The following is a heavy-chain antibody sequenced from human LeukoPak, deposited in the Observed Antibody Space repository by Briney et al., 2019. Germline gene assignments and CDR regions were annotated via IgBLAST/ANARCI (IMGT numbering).Heavy chain of an antibody. CDR2: IYYSGST. CDR1: GGSISGGDYY. J-gene: IGHJ3*02. V-gene: IGHV4-30-4*01. Sequence: SQTLSLTCTVSGGSISGGDYYWSWIRQPPGKGLEWIGYIYYSGSTYYNPSLKSRVTISVDTSKNQFSLKLSSVTAADTAVYYCARAYDSSGSDAFDIWGQGTMVTVSS. CDR3: ARAYDSSGSDAFDI. D-gene: IGHD3-22*01.